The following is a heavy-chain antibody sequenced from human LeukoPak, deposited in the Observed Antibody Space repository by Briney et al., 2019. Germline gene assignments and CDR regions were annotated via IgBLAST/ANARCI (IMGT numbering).Heavy chain of an antibody. CDR3: AKARGTVVPPFDY. CDR2: ISGSGGST. CDR1: GFTFSSYA. V-gene: IGHV3-23*01. J-gene: IGHJ4*02. Sequence: GGSLRLSCAASGFTFSSYAMSWSRQAPGKGLERVSSISGSGGSTYYADSVKGRFTVSRDNSKNTLYLQMNSLRAEDTAVYYCAKARGTVVPPFDYWGQGTLATVSS. D-gene: IGHD3-22*01.